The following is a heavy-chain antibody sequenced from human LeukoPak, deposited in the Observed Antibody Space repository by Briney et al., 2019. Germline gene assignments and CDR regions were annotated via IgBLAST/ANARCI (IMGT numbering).Heavy chain of an antibody. J-gene: IGHJ4*02. CDR3: ARGVYDDLYYFDY. V-gene: IGHV4-30-4*01. Sequence: SETLSLTCTVSGGSISSGDYYWNWIRQPPGKGLEWIGYIYYSGSSYYSPSLRSRVAMSVDTSTNQFSLKLSSVAAADTAVYYCARGVYDDLYYFDYWGQGTLVTVSS. CDR1: GGSISSGDYY. D-gene: IGHD3-3*01. CDR2: IYYSGSS.